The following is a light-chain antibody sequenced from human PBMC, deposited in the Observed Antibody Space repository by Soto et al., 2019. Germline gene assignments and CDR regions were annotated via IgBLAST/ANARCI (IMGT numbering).Light chain of an antibody. CDR3: QQYASSART. J-gene: IGKJ1*01. V-gene: IGKV3-20*01. CDR2: AAS. CDR1: QSVTSSY. Sequence: EIEMTQSPCTLSFSPGEGATLSCRASQSVTSSYLAWYQQKPSQAARLLIFAASIRATGIPDRFSSSGAGTDVTLTISRREPEDVAVSYCQQYASSARTFGQGTKVEIK.